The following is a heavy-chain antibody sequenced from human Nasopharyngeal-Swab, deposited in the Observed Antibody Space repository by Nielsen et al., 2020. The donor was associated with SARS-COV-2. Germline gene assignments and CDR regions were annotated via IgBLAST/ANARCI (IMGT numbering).Heavy chain of an antibody. D-gene: IGHD1-1*01. Sequence: VRQMPGKGLEWVSAISGSGGSTYYADSVKGRFTISRDNSKNTLYLQMNSLRAEDTAVYHCAKVCWNDPFFDYWGQGTLVTVSS. V-gene: IGHV3-23*01. J-gene: IGHJ4*02. CDR2: ISGSGGST. CDR3: AKVCWNDPFFDY.